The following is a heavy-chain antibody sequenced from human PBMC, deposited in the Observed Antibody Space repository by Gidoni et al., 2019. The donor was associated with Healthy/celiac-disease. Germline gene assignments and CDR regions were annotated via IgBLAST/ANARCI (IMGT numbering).Heavy chain of an antibody. V-gene: IGHV3-7*03. CDR2: IKKDGSEK. CDR1: GFTFSSYC. D-gene: IGHD3-3*01. CDR3: ARGSYYDFWSGASDAFDI. Sequence: EVQLVESGGGLVQPGGSLRPSCAASGFTFSSYCLSWVRQAPGKGLEWVANIKKDGSEKYYVDSVKGRFTISRDNAKNSLYLQMNSLRAEDTAVYYCARGSYYDFWSGASDAFDIWGQGTMVTVSS. J-gene: IGHJ3*02.